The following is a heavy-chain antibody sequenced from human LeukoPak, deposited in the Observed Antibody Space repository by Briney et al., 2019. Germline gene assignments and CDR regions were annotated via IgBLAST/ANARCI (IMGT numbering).Heavy chain of an antibody. V-gene: IGHV4-59*12. CDR1: GGSISSYY. Sequence: PSETLSLTCTVSGGSISSYYWSWIRQPPGKGLEWIGSIYHSGSTYYNPSLKSRVTISVDTSKNQFSLKLSSVTAADTAVYYCAREELVGAKLSTYWGQGTLVTVSS. CDR2: IYHSGST. CDR3: AREELVGAKLSTY. J-gene: IGHJ4*02. D-gene: IGHD1-26*01.